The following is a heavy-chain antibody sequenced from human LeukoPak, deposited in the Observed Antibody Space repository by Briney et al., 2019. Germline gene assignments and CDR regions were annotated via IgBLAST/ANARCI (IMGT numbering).Heavy chain of an antibody. D-gene: IGHD5-12*01. Sequence: PSETLSLTCTVSAGSILSSSYYWGWIRQPPGKGLEWIGSIHYSGTTSYNPSLKSRVTISVDTSKNQFSLKLSSVTAADTAVYYCARAALRTPLTYFDYWGQGTLVTVSS. V-gene: IGHV4-39*07. CDR1: AGSILSSSYY. CDR3: ARAALRTPLTYFDY. CDR2: IHYSGTT. J-gene: IGHJ4*02.